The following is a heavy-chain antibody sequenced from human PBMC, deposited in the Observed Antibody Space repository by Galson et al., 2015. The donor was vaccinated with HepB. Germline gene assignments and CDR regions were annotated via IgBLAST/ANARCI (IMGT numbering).Heavy chain of an antibody. Sequence: SVKVSCKASGYTFTSYDINWVRQATGQGLEWMGWMNPNSGNTGYAQKFQGRVTMTRNTSISTAYMELSSLRSEDTAVYYCARPRQRWLQLRKTALIPYWFDPWGQGTLVTVSS. CDR3: ARPRQRWLQLRKTALIPYWFDP. V-gene: IGHV1-8*01. D-gene: IGHD5-24*01. CDR2: MNPNSGNT. CDR1: GYTFTSYD. J-gene: IGHJ5*02.